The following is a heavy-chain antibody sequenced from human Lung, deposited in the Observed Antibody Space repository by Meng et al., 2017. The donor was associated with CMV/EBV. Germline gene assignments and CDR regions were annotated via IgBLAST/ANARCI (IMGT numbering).Heavy chain of an antibody. CDR1: GYTFGIFG. CDR2: TSAENGNT. J-gene: IGHJ4*02. D-gene: IGHD4-17*01. Sequence: QVQLVQSGAGLQKPGASVEVSCKASGYTFGIFGITWVRQAPGQGLEWVGWTSAENGNTNYAQKFQGRVTLTTDTFTKTAYMDLRGLRSDDSAVYYCARAGAAVTTHFDFWGRGTLVTVSS. V-gene: IGHV1-18*01. CDR3: ARAGAAVTTHFDF.